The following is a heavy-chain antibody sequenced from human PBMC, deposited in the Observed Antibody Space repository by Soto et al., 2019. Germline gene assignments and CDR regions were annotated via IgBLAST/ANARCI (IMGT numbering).Heavy chain of an antibody. CDR2: IVVGSGNT. J-gene: IGHJ5*02. V-gene: IGHV1-58*02. Sequence: SVKVSCKASGFTFTSSAMQWVRQARGQRLEWIGWIVVGSGNTNYAQKFQERVTITRDMSTSTAYMELSSLRSEDTAVYYCARWGRYYDILETNWFDPWGQGTLVTVSS. CDR3: ARWGRYYDILETNWFDP. D-gene: IGHD3-9*01. CDR1: GFTFTSSA.